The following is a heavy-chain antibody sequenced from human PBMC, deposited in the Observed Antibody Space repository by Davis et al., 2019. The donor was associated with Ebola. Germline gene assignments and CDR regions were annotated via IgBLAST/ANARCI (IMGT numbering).Heavy chain of an antibody. CDR2: IWYDGSNK. V-gene: IGHV3-33*01. D-gene: IGHD6-6*01. Sequence: PGGSLRLSCAASGFTFSSYGMHWVRQAPGKGLEWVAVIWYDGSNKYYADSVKGRFTISRDNSKNTLYLQMNSLRAEDTAVYYCASDMGGSSSSWFDPWGQGTLVTVSS. J-gene: IGHJ5*02. CDR3: ASDMGGSSSSWFDP. CDR1: GFTFSSYG.